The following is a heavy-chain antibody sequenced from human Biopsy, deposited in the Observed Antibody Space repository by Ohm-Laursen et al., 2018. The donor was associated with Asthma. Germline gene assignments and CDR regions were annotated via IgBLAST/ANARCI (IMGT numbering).Heavy chain of an antibody. CDR1: GDSFSNYA. CDR3: AESDYYGSGYYYGMDV. CDR2: LIPVLGTP. V-gene: IGHV1-69*13. D-gene: IGHD3-10*01. Sequence: SVKVSCNASGDSFSNYAISWVRQAPGQGLEWMGGLIPVLGTPDHAQMFEGRVTITADESTSTAYMELSSLRSEDTAVYYCAESDYYGSGYYYGMDVWGQGTTVTVSS. J-gene: IGHJ6*02.